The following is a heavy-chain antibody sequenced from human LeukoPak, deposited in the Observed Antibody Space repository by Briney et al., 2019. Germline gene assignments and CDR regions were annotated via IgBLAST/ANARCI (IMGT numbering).Heavy chain of an antibody. CDR2: ISAYNGNT. V-gene: IGHV1-18*01. J-gene: IGHJ4*02. CDR3: ARDDPSYYYDSSGYPDY. CDR1: GYTFTNYG. D-gene: IGHD3-22*01. Sequence: ASVKVSCKASGYTFTNYGISWVRQAPGQGLEWMGWISAYNGNTNYAQKLQGRVTMTTDTSTSTAYMELRSLRSDDTAVYYCARDDPSYYYDSSGYPDYWGQGTLVTVSS.